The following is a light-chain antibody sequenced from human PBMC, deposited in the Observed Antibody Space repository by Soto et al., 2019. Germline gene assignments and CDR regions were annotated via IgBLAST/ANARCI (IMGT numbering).Light chain of an antibody. CDR1: SSDVRSYNR. J-gene: IGLJ1*01. CDR2: EVN. CDR3: SSYTSSSTFG. V-gene: IGLV2-18*02. Sequence: QSVLTQPPSVSGSPGQSVTISCTGTSSDVRSYNRVSWYQQPPGTAPKLMIYEVNNRPSGVPDRFSGSKSGNTASQTISGLQAEDEADYYCSSYTSSSTFGFGTGTKVTVL.